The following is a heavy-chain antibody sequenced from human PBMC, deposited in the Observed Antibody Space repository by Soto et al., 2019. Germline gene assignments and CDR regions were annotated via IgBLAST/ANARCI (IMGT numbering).Heavy chain of an antibody. D-gene: IGHD5-12*01. CDR1: GASITYGGYS. CDR3: ARGGGYDPFDY. CDR2: ISHLEST. Sequence: QLQLHQSGSGLVKASQTLSLTCTLSGASITYGGYSWSWLRQPPGKDLEWLGYISHLESTFYNPSFQSRLTVSIDRSKDQFSLKLASMTAADTAVYYWARGGGYDPFDYWGQGTLVTVAS. J-gene: IGHJ4*02. V-gene: IGHV4-30-2*01.